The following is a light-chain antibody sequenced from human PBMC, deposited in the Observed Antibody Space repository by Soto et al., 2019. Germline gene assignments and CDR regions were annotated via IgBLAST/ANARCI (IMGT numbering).Light chain of an antibody. J-gene: IGKJ1*01. Sequence: DIQMTQSPSTLSASGGDRVIITCRASQSISNWLAWYQQKPGKAPRLLIYKASRLENGVPSRFSGSGSGTEFTLTISILQPDYFASYYCQQYYSYPWTFGQWTKVEIK. CDR2: KAS. V-gene: IGKV1-5*03. CDR3: QQYYSYPWT. CDR1: QSISNW.